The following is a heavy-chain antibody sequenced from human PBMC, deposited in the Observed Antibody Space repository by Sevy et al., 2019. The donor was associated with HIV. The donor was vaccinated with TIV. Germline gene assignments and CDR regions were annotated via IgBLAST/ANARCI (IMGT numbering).Heavy chain of an antibody. CDR2: IYYSGST. CDR3: ARELPDSSGGYETQGLDV. J-gene: IGHJ6*02. CDR1: GGSISSSSYY. Sequence: SETLSLTCTVSGGSISSSSYYWGWIRQPPGKGLEWIGSIYYSGSTYYNPSLKRRVTISVDTSKNQFPLKLSSVTAADTAVYYCARELPDSSGGYETQGLDVWGQGTTVTVSS. D-gene: IGHD6-19*01. V-gene: IGHV4-39*02.